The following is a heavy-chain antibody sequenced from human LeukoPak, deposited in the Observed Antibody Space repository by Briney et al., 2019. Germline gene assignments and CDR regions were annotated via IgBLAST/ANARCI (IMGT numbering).Heavy chain of an antibody. CDR3: TRAGLSLSSARFDP. CDR1: GFSFSDYY. CDR2: ISGSGNSI. D-gene: IGHD3-3*01. Sequence: GGSLRLSCAASGFSFSDYYMNWIRQAPGKGLEWLSFISGSGNSIYYAHSVKGRFTISRDNANNSVHLQMNSLRADDTSVYYCTRAGLSLSSARFDPWGQGTLVTVSS. V-gene: IGHV3-11*01. J-gene: IGHJ5*02.